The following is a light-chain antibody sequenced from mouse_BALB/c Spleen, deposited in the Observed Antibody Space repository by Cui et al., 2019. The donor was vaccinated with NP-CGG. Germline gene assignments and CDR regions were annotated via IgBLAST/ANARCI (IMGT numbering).Light chain of an antibody. V-gene: IGLV1*01. CDR2: GTN. CDR3: ALWYSNHWV. Sequence: QAFVPQESELTTSPGETVTLTCRSSTGAVTTSNYANWVQEKPDHLFTGLIGGTNNRVPGVPARFSGSLIGDKAALTITGAQTEDEAIYFCALWYSNHWVFGGGTKLTVL. CDR1: TGAVTTSNY. J-gene: IGLJ1*01.